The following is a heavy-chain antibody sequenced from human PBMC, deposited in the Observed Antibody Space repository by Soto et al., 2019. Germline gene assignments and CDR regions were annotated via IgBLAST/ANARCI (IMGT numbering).Heavy chain of an antibody. J-gene: IGHJ4*02. CDR3: ARERSLAADY. CDR1: GYTFTSYG. V-gene: IGHV1-8*02. D-gene: IGHD6-25*01. CDR2: MNPNSGNT. Sequence: ASVKVSCKASGYTFTSYGISWVRQAPGQGLEWMGWMNPNSGNTGYAQKFQGRVTMTRNTSISTAYMELSSLRSEDTAVYYCARERSLAADYWGQGTLVTVSS.